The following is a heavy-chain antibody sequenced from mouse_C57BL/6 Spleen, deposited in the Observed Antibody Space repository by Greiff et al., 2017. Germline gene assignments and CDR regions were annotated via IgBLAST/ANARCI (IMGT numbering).Heavy chain of an antibody. D-gene: IGHD6-1*01. CDR1: GYTFTSYG. CDR2: INPRSGNT. Sequence: VQLQQSGAELVRPGASVKLSCKASGYTFTSYGISWVKQRTGQGLEWIGEINPRSGNTNYNEKFKGKATLTADKSSSTAYMELRSLTSEDSAVYFCAESAFAYWGQGTLVTVSA. V-gene: IGHV1-81*01. J-gene: IGHJ3*01. CDR3: AESAFAY.